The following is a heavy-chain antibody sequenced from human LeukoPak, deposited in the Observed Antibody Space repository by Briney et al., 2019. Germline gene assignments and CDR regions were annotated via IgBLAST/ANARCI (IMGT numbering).Heavy chain of an antibody. CDR1: GFTFSSYG. J-gene: IGHJ5*02. Sequence: GGSLRLSCAASGFTFSSYGMHWVRQAPGKGLEWVAVIWYDGSNKYYADSVKGRFTISRDNSKNTPYLQMNSLRAEDTAVYYCRKGHYDNSAWDQGTLVTVSS. CDR2: IWYDGSNK. V-gene: IGHV3-33*06. CDR3: RKGHYDNSA. D-gene: IGHD3-9*01.